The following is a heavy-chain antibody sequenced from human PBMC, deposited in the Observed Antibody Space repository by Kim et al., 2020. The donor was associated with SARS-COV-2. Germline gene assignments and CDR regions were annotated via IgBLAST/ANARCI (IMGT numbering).Heavy chain of an antibody. D-gene: IGHD6-13*01. V-gene: IGHV4-31*02. Sequence: SLKSRVTISVDTSKNQFSLKLSSVTAADTAVYYCARDHGKYSSSWYPFDYWGQGTLVTVSS. CDR3: ARDHGKYSSSWYPFDY. J-gene: IGHJ4*02.